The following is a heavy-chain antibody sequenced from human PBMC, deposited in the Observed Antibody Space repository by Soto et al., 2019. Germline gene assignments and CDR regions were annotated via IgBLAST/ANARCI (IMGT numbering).Heavy chain of an antibody. Sequence: QVQLVQSGAEVKKPGASVKVSCKASGYTFTSYGISWVRQAPGQGLEWMGWISAYNGNTNYAQKLQGRVTMSTDTSTSTAYMELRSLISDDMAVYYCARAKAVVVAGWFDPWGQGTLVTVSS. D-gene: IGHD2-15*01. CDR2: ISAYNGNT. CDR1: GYTFTSYG. CDR3: ARAKAVVVAGWFDP. J-gene: IGHJ5*02. V-gene: IGHV1-18*03.